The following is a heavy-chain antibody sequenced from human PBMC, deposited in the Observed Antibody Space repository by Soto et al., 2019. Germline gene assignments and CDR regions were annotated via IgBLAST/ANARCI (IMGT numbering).Heavy chain of an antibody. D-gene: IGHD3-3*01. Sequence: GSLRLSCAASGFTFSSYSMNWVRQAPGKGLEWVSSISSSSSYIYYADSVKGRFTISRDNAKNSLYLQMNSLRAEDTAVYYCAREGDDVLRFLEWLSDGGRYFDYWGQGTLVTVSS. CDR1: GFTFSSYS. CDR3: AREGDDVLRFLEWLSDGGRYFDY. J-gene: IGHJ4*02. CDR2: ISSSSSYI. V-gene: IGHV3-21*01.